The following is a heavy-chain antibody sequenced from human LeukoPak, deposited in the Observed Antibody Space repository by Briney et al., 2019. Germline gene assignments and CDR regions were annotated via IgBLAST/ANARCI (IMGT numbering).Heavy chain of an antibody. CDR1: GGSISSSSYY. Sequence: SETLSLTCTVSGGSISSSSYYWGWIRQPPGKGLEWIGSIHYSGSTYYNPSLKSRVTISVDTSKNQFSLKLSSVTAADTAVYYCARATYSSGWGTSDYWGQGTLVTVSS. D-gene: IGHD6-19*01. CDR2: IHYSGST. V-gene: IGHV4-39*07. J-gene: IGHJ4*02. CDR3: ARATYSSGWGTSDY.